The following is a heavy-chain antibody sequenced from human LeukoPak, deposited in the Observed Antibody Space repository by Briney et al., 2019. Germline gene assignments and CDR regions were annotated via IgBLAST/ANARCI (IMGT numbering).Heavy chain of an antibody. V-gene: IGHV4-59*10. D-gene: IGHD3-22*01. Sequence: PSETLSLTCAVYGGSFSGNYWSWIRQPAGKGLEWIGRIYTSGSTNYNPSLKSRVTMSVDTSKNQFSLKLSSVTAADTAVYYCARGVAGGNYYDTPVPYYYYYMDVWGKGTTVTISS. CDR2: IYTSGST. CDR1: GGSFSGNY. CDR3: ARGVAGGNYYDTPVPYYYYYMDV. J-gene: IGHJ6*03.